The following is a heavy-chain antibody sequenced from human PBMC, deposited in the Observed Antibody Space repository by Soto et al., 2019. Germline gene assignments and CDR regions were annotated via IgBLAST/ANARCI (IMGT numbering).Heavy chain of an antibody. CDR2: INTYNGNT. J-gene: IGHJ6*02. D-gene: IGHD3-16*01. Sequence: ASVKVSCKASGYTFTSYAMHWARQAPGQGLEWMGWINTYNGNTNYAQNLQGRVTLTTDTSTSTAYMELTSLRSNDTAIYYCAMVDVYVTPSPQDVWGQGNTVNVSS. CDR3: AMVDVYVTPSPQDV. V-gene: IGHV1-18*01. CDR1: GYTFTSYA.